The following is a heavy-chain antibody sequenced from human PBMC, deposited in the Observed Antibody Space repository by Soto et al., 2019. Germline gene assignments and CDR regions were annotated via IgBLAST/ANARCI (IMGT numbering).Heavy chain of an antibody. V-gene: IGHV3-48*03. D-gene: IGHD3-9*01. CDR3: ARGRYALGV. CDR1: GFNVGDYE. J-gene: IGHJ6*02. Sequence: PGGSLRLSCAASGFNVGDYEMNWVRQAPGEGLEWISMITSGGTVFYYADSVRGRFAISRDDTENSLHLQMNSLRVEDTAMYYCARGRYALGVWGQGTTVTVSS. CDR2: ITSGGTVF.